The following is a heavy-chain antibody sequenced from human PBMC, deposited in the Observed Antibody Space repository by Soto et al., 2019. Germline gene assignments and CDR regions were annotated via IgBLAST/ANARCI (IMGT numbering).Heavy chain of an antibody. Sequence: LRLSCAASGFSFSSYAMGWVRQAPGKGLDWVSSISAGGDGTYYADSVKGRFTISRDNSKNTVYLQMSSLRADDTAVYYCADGGRYPYYWGPGTLVTVSS. CDR1: GFSFSSYA. V-gene: IGHV3-23*01. CDR3: ADGGRYPYY. D-gene: IGHD1-26*01. CDR2: ISAGGDGT. J-gene: IGHJ4*02.